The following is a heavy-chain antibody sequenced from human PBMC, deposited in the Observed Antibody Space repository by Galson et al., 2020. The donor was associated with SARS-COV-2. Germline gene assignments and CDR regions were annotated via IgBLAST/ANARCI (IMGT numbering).Heavy chain of an antibody. J-gene: IGHJ4*02. V-gene: IGHV3-21*01. D-gene: IGHD4-17*01. CDR3: SRDPDYGDYLDY. CDR2: ISSSSSYI. CDR1: GFTFSSYS. Sequence: GESLKISCAASGFTFSSYSMNWVRQAPGKGLEWVSSISSSSSYIYYADSVKGRFTISRDNAKNSLYLQMNSLRAEDTAVYYCSRDPDYGDYLDYWGQGTLVTVSS.